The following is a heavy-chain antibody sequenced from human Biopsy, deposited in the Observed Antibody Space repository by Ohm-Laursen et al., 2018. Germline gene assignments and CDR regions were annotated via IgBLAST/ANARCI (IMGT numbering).Heavy chain of an antibody. CDR3: ARHAPSYSGSYWRYFDL. D-gene: IGHD1-26*01. V-gene: IGHV4-59*08. Sequence: SETLSLTCTVSGGSISSYYWSWIRQPPGKGLEWIGYIYYTGSTNYNPSLKSRFTISVDTSMNPLSLRVTSVTAADTAVYYCARHAPSYSGSYWRYFDLWGRGTLVTVSS. CDR1: GGSISSYY. J-gene: IGHJ2*01. CDR2: IYYTGST.